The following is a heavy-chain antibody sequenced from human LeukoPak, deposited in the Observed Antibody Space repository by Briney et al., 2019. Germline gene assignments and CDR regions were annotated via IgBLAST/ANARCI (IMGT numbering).Heavy chain of an antibody. CDR1: GFTFSTYW. Sequence: GGSLRLSCVVSGFTFSTYWMSRVRQAPGKGLECVATIKQDGNVKNYGASVQGRFTISRDNAKSSLYLKMHSLRVEDTAVYYCTTVQFSSSPVPDFWGQGTLVTVSS. CDR2: IKQDGNVK. D-gene: IGHD6-6*01. CDR3: TTVQFSSSPVPDF. J-gene: IGHJ4*02. V-gene: IGHV3-7*01.